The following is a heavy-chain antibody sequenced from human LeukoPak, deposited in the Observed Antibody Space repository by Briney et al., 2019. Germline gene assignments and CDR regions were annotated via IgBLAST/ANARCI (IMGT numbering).Heavy chain of an antibody. CDR1: GFTFSETW. J-gene: IGHJ6*02. D-gene: IGHD7-27*01. Sequence: GGSLRLPCAASGFTFSETWMSWVRQAPGKGLEWVAAIKDDGGETDYVDSAKGRFTISRDNAKNSLYLQMNSLTAEDTAVYYCATYSNWVAGGVWGQGTTVSVSS. CDR3: ATYSNWVAGGV. CDR2: IKDDGGET. V-gene: IGHV3-7*01.